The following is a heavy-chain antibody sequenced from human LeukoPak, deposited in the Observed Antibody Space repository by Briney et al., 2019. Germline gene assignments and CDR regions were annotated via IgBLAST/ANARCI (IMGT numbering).Heavy chain of an antibody. D-gene: IGHD3-3*01. Sequence: GGSLRLSCAASGFDFSSNWMHWVRHAPGQGLVWVSRIKGDGISTNYADSVKGRFAISRDIAKNTLYLQMNSLRAEDTGVYYCAKDHYWSIDYWGRGTLVTVSS. CDR1: GFDFSSNW. CDR2: IKGDGIST. V-gene: IGHV3-74*01. CDR3: AKDHYWSIDY. J-gene: IGHJ4*02.